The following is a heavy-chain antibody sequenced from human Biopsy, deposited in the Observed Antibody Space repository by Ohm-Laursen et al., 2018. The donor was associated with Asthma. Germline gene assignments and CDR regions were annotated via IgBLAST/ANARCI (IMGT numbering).Heavy chain of an antibody. CDR1: GFTFDDYA. D-gene: IGHD3-22*01. Sequence: SLRLSCAASGFTFDDYAMSWVRQAPGKGLEWVSGINWNGGSTGYADSVKGRFTISRDNAKNSLYLQMNSLRAEDTAVYYCASTTPSIVVVARAGAFDIWGQGTMVTVSS. CDR3: ASTTPSIVVVARAGAFDI. J-gene: IGHJ3*02. CDR2: INWNGGST. V-gene: IGHV3-20*04.